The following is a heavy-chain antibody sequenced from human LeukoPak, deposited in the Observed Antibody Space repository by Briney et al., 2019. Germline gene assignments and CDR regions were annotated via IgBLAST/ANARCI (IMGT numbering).Heavy chain of an antibody. CDR1: GFTFSSYS. CDR2: ISSSSSYI. D-gene: IGHD1-26*01. J-gene: IGHJ2*01. V-gene: IGHV3-21*01. Sequence: GGSLRLSCAASGFTFSSYSMNWVRQAPGKGLEWVSSISSSSSYIYYADSVKGRFTISRDNAKNSLYLQMNSLRAEDTAVYYCARGIEGFWYFDLWDRGTLVTVSS. CDR3: ARGIEGFWYFDL.